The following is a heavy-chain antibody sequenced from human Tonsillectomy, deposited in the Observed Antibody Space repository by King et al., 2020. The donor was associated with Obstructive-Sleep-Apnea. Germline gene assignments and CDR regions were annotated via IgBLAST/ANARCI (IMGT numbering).Heavy chain of an antibody. CDR1: GFTFSSYG. CDR2: IWDDGSNK. V-gene: IGHV3-33*01. Sequence: VQLVESGGGVVQPGRSLRLSCAASGFTFSSYGMHWVRQAPGKGLEWVAVIWDDGSNKYYADSVKGRFTISRDNSKNTLYLQMNSLRAEDTAVYYCARRDYDSSGYYYGHFDYWGQGTLVTVSS. J-gene: IGHJ4*02. CDR3: ARRDYDSSGYYYGHFDY. D-gene: IGHD3-22*01.